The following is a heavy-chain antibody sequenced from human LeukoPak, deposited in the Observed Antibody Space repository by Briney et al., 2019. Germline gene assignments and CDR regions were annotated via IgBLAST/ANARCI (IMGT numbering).Heavy chain of an antibody. V-gene: IGHV4-59*01. CDR1: GGSICSYY. CDR3: ARDSSYGFFDY. D-gene: IGHD5-18*01. J-gene: IGHJ4*02. Sequence: SETLSLTCTVSGGSICSYYWSWIRRPPGKGLEWIGDIYYSGSANYNPSPTSRVTISVDTSKNQFSLKLSSVTAADTAVYYCARDSSYGFFDYWGQGTLVTVSS. CDR2: IYYSGSA.